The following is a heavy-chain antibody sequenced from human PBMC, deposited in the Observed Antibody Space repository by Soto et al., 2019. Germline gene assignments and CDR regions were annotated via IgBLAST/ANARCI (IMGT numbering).Heavy chain of an antibody. CDR2: ISAYNGNT. D-gene: IGHD3-9*01. CDR1: GYTFTSYG. CDR3: ARVDLYYDILTGYYA. J-gene: IGHJ1*01. V-gene: IGHV1-18*01. Sequence: GASVKVSCKASGYTFTSYGISWVRQAPGRGLEWMGWISAYNGNTNYAQKLQGRVTMTTDTSTSTAYMELRSLRSDDTAVYYCARVDLYYDILTGYYAWGQGTLVTVSS.